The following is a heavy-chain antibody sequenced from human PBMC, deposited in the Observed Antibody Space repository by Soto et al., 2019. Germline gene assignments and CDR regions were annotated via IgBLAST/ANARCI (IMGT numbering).Heavy chain of an antibody. CDR3: AGGGSIVVATRRLMDV. CDR1: GYSINSDKYY. Sequence: SETLSLTCSVSGYSINSDKYYWGWIRQPPGKGQEWIGSIYFRGNTYYNPSLQTRVTISLDKSKSQFSLQLSSVTVADTAFYYCAGGGSIVVATRRLMDVWGKGTTVTVSS. D-gene: IGHD3-22*01. CDR2: IYFRGNT. J-gene: IGHJ6*03. V-gene: IGHV4-39*01.